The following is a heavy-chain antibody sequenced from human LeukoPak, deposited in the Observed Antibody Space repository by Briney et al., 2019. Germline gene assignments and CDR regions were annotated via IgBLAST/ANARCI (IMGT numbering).Heavy chain of an antibody. V-gene: IGHV3-48*04. CDR2: ISSSSSTI. CDR3: ARLTIVGATESDY. D-gene: IGHD1-26*01. J-gene: IGHJ4*02. Sequence: HSGGSLRLSCAASGFTFSSYSMNWVRQAPGRGLEWVSYISSSSSTIYYADSVKGRFTISRDNAKNSLYLQMNSLGAEDTAVYYCARLTIVGATESDYWGQGTLVTVSS. CDR1: GFTFSSYS.